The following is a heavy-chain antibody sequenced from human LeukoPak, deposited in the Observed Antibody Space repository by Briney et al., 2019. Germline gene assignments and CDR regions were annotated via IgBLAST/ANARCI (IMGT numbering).Heavy chain of an antibody. J-gene: IGHJ3*02. V-gene: IGHV4-61*02. D-gene: IGHD3-10*01. CDR2: IYTSGST. Sequence: SETLSLTCTVSGGSISSGSYYWSWIRQPAGKGLEWIGRIYTSGSTNYNPSLQSRVTISVDTSKNQFSLKLSSVTAADTAVYYCASGTFGGRDAFDIWGQGTMVTVSS. CDR3: ASGTFGGRDAFDI. CDR1: GGSISSGSYY.